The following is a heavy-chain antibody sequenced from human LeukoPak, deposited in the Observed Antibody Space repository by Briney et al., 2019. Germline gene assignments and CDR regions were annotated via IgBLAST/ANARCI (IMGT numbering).Heavy chain of an antibody. CDR1: GGSISSGGSS. D-gene: IGHD7-27*01. J-gene: IGHJ6*02. CDR2: IYHSGST. Sequence: SETLSLACAVSGGSISSGGSSWSWIRQPPGKGLEWIGYIYHSGSTYYNPSLKSRVTISVDRSKNQFSLKLSSVTAADTAVYYCARGGPNWGWGMDVWGQGTTVTVSS. V-gene: IGHV4-30-2*01. CDR3: ARGGPNWGWGMDV.